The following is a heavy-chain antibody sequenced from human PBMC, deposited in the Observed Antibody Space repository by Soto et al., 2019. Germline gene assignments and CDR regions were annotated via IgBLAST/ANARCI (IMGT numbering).Heavy chain of an antibody. CDR2: IYWDDDK. J-gene: IGHJ4*02. D-gene: IGHD6-19*01. Sequence: CGPTLVNPTQTLTLTCTFSGFSLSTNGVCVGWIRQPPGKALEWLALIYWDDDKRYSPSLKSRLTITKDTSKNQVVLTMTNMDPVDTATYYCAHTGGYSSGWYFDYWGQGTLVTVSS. CDR3: AHTGGYSSGWYFDY. V-gene: IGHV2-5*02. CDR1: GFSLSTNGVC.